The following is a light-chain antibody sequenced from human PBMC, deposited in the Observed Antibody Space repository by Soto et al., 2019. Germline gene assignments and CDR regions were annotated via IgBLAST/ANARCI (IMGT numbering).Light chain of an antibody. CDR3: QQYNNWPRT. V-gene: IGKV3-11*01. Sequence: EIVLTQSPATLSLSPWEIATLSCRASQSVSSYLAWYQQKPGQAPRLLIYDASNRATGIPARFSGSGSGTDFTLTISSLQSEDFAVYYCQQYNNWPRTFGQGTKVDIK. CDR1: QSVSSY. J-gene: IGKJ1*01. CDR2: DAS.